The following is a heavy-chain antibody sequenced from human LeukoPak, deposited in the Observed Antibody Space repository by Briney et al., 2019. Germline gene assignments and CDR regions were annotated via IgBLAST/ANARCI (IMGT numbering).Heavy chain of an antibody. CDR3: AKAVYSNDGYYSSDH. CDR2: INSDGSST. V-gene: IGHV3-74*01. J-gene: IGHJ4*02. CDR1: GFIFRGYW. Sequence: GGSLRLSCAASGFIFRGYWMHWVRQAPGKGLVWVSRINSDGSSTNYADSVKGRFTVSRDSAKNTLYLQVNSLRAEDTAVYYCAKAVYSNDGYYSSDHWGQGTLVTVSS. D-gene: IGHD4-11*01.